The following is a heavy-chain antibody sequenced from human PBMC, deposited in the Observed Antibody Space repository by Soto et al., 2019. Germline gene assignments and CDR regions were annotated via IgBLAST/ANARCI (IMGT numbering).Heavy chain of an antibody. CDR2: IKQDGSEK. CDR1: GFTFSSYW. D-gene: IGHD3-3*01. Sequence: EVQLVESGGGLVQPGGSLRLSCAASGFTFSSYWMSWVRQAPGKGLEWVANIKQDGSEKYYVDSVKGRFTISRDNAKNSLYLQMNSLRAEDTAVYYCARDSPYDFWSGSNYYGMDVWGQGTTVTVSS. V-gene: IGHV3-7*03. CDR3: ARDSPYDFWSGSNYYGMDV. J-gene: IGHJ6*02.